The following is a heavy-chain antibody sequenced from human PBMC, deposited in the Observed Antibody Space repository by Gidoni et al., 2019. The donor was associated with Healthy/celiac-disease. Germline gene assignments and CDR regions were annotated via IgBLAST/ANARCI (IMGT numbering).Heavy chain of an antibody. J-gene: IGHJ4*02. CDR3: AKLPSATMIVVVPMDY. D-gene: IGHD3-22*01. V-gene: IGHV3-23*01. CDR2: ISGCGGIT. Sequence: EVQLLESGGGLVQPGGSLRLSCAASGFTFSSYAMSWVRQAPGKGLEWVSAISGCGGITCYADSVKGRFTISRDNSKNTLYLQMNSLGAEDTAVYYCAKLPSATMIVVVPMDYWGQGTLVTVSS. CDR1: GFTFSSYA.